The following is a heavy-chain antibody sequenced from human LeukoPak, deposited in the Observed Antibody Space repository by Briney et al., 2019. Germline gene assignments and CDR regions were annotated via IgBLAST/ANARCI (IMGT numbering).Heavy chain of an antibody. CDR1: GYTFTGYY. CDR2: INPNSGGT. J-gene: IGHJ3*02. CDR3: ARDFNYYDSNDEDAFDI. Sequence: ASVKVSCKASGYTFTGYYMHWVRQAPGQGLEWMGWINPNSGGTNYAQKFQGRVTMTRDTSISTAYTELSRLRSDDTAVYYCARDFNYYDSNDEDAFDIWGQGTMVTVSS. D-gene: IGHD3-22*01. V-gene: IGHV1-2*02.